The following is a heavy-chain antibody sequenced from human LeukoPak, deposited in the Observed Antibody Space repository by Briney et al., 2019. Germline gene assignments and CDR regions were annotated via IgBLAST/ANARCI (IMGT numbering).Heavy chain of an antibody. J-gene: IGHJ4*02. CDR3: AKDISKDGYSPFDY. V-gene: IGHV3-9*03. D-gene: IGHD5-24*01. CDR1: GFTLDDYA. CDR2: ISWNSGSI. Sequence: PGRSLRLSCAASGFTLDDYAMHWVRQAPGKGLEWVSGISWNSGSIGYADSVKGRFTISRDNAKNSLYLQMNSLRAEDMALYYCAKDISKDGYSPFDYWGQGTLVTVSS.